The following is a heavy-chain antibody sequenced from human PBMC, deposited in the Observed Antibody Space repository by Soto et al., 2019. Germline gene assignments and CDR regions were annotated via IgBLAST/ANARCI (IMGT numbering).Heavy chain of an antibody. CDR3: ARQVSGVAASNWFDP. D-gene: IGHD2-15*01. CDR2: IYYSGST. Sequence: SETLSLTCGVYGGSFGNYYWIWVRQPPGKGLEWIGSIYYSGSTYYNPSLKSRVTISVDTSKNQFSLKLSSVTAADTAVYYCARQVSGVAASNWFDPWGQG. J-gene: IGHJ5*02. CDR1: GGSFGNYY. V-gene: IGHV4-39*01.